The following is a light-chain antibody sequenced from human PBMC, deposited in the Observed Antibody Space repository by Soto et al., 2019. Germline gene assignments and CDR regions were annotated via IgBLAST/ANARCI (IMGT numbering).Light chain of an antibody. CDR3: QQYNSYSPT. CDR2: KAS. V-gene: IGKV1-5*03. Sequence: DIQMTQSPTSLSASIGDTVTITCRASQSIASFLNWLQLKPGKAPKLLIHKASSLQSGVPSRFSGSGSGTDFTLTISSLHPDDFATYYCQQYNSYSPTFGQGTKVDI. J-gene: IGKJ1*01. CDR1: QSIASF.